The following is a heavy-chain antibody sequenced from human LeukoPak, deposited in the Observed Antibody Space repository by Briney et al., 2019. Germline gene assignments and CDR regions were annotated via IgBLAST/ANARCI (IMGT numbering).Heavy chain of an antibody. V-gene: IGHV4-34*01. CDR2: INHSGST. J-gene: IGHJ4*02. Sequence: AETLSLTCAVYGGSFSGYYWSWIRQPPGKGLEWIGEINHSGSTNYNPSLKSRGTISVDTSKNQFTLKLSSVTAADTAAYYCARGAYGDPPNFDDGGQGTLVTVSS. D-gene: IGHD4-17*01. CDR1: GGSFSGYY. CDR3: ARGAYGDPPNFDD.